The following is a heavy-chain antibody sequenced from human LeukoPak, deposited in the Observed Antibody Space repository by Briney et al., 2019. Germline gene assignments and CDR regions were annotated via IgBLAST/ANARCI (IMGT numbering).Heavy chain of an antibody. Sequence: PSETLSLTCTVSGGSISSYYWTWIRQPPGKGLEWIGEINHSGSTNYNPSLKSRATISVDTSKNQFSLKLSSVTAAGTAVYYCARGGLPLPYSSSWYNLWYWGQGTLVTVSS. CDR1: GGSISSYY. V-gene: IGHV4-34*01. CDR3: ARGGLPLPYSSSWYNLWY. CDR2: INHSGST. J-gene: IGHJ4*02. D-gene: IGHD6-13*01.